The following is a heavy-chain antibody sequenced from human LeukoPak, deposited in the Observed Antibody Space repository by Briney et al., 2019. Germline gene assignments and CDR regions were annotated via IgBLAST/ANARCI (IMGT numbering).Heavy chain of an antibody. D-gene: IGHD2-8*02. CDR3: ARDGDTGGSDYENDY. J-gene: IGHJ4*02. V-gene: IGHV4-59*01. CDR1: GGSISPYY. Sequence: PSETLSLTCTVSGGSISPYYWSWIRQPPGKGLEWIGYISSIGTTNYNPPLKSRVTISVDTSKNQFSLKLTSVTAADTAVYYCARDGDTGGSDYENDYWGQGTLVTVSS. CDR2: ISSIGTT.